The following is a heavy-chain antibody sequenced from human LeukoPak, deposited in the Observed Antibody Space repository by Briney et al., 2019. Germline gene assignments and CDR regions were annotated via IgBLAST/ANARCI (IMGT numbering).Heavy chain of an antibody. Sequence: TGGSLGLSCAASGFTFSSYAMSWVRQAPGKGLEWVSAISGSGGSTYYADSVKGRFTISRDNSKNTLYLQMNSLRAEDTAVYYCAKDERLSYPYYFDYWGQGTLVTVSS. CDR1: GFTFSSYA. D-gene: IGHD2-2*01. CDR2: ISGSGGST. CDR3: AKDERLSYPYYFDY. J-gene: IGHJ4*02. V-gene: IGHV3-23*01.